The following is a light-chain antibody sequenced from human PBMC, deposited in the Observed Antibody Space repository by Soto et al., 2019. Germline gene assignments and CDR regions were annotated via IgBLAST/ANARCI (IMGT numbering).Light chain of an antibody. CDR3: QQYNSYST. Sequence: IQMTQSQYTLTPSVGDRVTITCRASHSISSWLAWYQQRPGKVPKLLIYDASSLESGVPSRFSGSGSGTEFTLTISSLQPDDFATYYCQQYNSYSTFGQGTKVDIK. CDR1: HSISSW. CDR2: DAS. J-gene: IGKJ1*01. V-gene: IGKV1-5*01.